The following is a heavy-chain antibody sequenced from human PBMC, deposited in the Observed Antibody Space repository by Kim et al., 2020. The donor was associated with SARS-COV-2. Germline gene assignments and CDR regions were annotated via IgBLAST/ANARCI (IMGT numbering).Heavy chain of an antibody. Sequence: SETLSLTCAVYGGSFSGYYWSWIRQPPGKGLEWIGEMNDSANTNYNPSLKSRVTISVDTSKNQFSLKLSSVTAADTAVYYCARAVAGSFPTDSWGQGTLVTVSS. D-gene: IGHD6-19*01. V-gene: IGHV4-34*01. CDR3: ARAVAGSFPTDS. CDR2: MNDSANT. CDR1: GGSFSGYY. J-gene: IGHJ4*02.